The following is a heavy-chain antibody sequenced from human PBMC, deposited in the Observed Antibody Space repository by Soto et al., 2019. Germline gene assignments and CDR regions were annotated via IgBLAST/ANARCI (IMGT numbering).Heavy chain of an antibody. V-gene: IGHV4-59*08. CDR3: ARHIGDGYSSSWYIIDY. CDR1: GGSISSYY. CDR2: IYYSGST. Sequence: QVQLQESGPGLVKPSETLSLTCTVSGGSISSYYWSWIRQPPGKGLEWIGYIYYSGSTNYNPSLKRRVTISVDTSKIQFSLKLSSVTAADTAVYYCARHIGDGYSSSWYIIDYWGQGTLVTVSS. J-gene: IGHJ4*02. D-gene: IGHD6-13*01.